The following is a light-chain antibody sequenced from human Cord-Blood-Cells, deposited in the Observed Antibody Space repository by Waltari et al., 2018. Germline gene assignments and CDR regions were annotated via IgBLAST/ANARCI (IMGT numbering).Light chain of an antibody. CDR2: DVS. Sequence: QSALTQPASVSGSPGQSITISCTGTRSDGGGYNYVSWYQQHPGKAPKLMIYDVSKRPSGVSNRFSGSKSGNTASLTISGLQAEDEADYYCSSYTSSSTFVFGTGTKVTVL. V-gene: IGLV2-14*01. CDR3: SSYTSSSTFV. J-gene: IGLJ1*01. CDR1: RSDGGGYNY.